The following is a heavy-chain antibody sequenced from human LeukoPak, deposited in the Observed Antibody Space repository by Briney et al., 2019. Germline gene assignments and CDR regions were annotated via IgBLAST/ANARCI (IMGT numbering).Heavy chain of an antibody. V-gene: IGHV1-3*01. CDR1: GYTFTSYD. J-gene: IGHJ4*02. CDR3: AIPQQEWELLTFDY. Sequence: GASVKVSCKASGYTFTSYDINWVRQATGQGLEWMGWINAGNGNTKYSQKFQGRVTITRDTSASTAYMELSSLRSEDTAVYYCAIPQQEWELLTFDYWGQGTLVTVSS. D-gene: IGHD1-26*01. CDR2: INAGNGNT.